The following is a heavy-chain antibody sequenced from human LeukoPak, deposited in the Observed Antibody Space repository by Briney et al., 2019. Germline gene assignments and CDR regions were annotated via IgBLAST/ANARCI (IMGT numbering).Heavy chain of an antibody. V-gene: IGHV3-7*01. D-gene: IGHD3-3*01. J-gene: IGHJ4*02. Sequence: GGSLRLSCAASGFTFSIYWMSWVRQAPGKGLEWVANIKQDGSEKYYVDSVEGRFTISRDNAKNSLYLQMNSLRAEDTAVYYCARSWGDPDYDFYAVGYWGQGTLVTVSS. CDR1: GFTFSIYW. CDR2: IKQDGSEK. CDR3: ARSWGDPDYDFYAVGY.